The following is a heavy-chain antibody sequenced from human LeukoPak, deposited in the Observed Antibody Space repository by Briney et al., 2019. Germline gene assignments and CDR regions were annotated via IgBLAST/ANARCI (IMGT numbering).Heavy chain of an antibody. V-gene: IGHV3-21*01. D-gene: IGHD3-10*01. Sequence: GGSLRLSCAASGFTFKIYSMNWVRQAPGKGLEWVSSISSSSSHMYYADSEKGRLTISRDNAKNSLYLQMNTLRAEDTAVYYCARDDTSAHFFDYWGQGTLVTVSS. CDR1: GFTFKIYS. J-gene: IGHJ4*02. CDR2: ISSSSSHM. CDR3: ARDDTSAHFFDY.